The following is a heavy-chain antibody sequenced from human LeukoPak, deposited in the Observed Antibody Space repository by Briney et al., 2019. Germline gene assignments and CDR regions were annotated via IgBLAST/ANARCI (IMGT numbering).Heavy chain of an antibody. Sequence: PGESLQISCKCSGSSFTSYWIGWVRPLPGKGLEWMGIIYPGDSDTRDSPSFQGQVTISADKSISTAYLQWSSLKASDTAMYYCARQHRSIVGAPGYWGQGTLVTVSS. D-gene: IGHD1-26*01. J-gene: IGHJ4*02. CDR2: IYPGDSDT. V-gene: IGHV5-51*01. CDR1: GSSFTSYW. CDR3: ARQHRSIVGAPGY.